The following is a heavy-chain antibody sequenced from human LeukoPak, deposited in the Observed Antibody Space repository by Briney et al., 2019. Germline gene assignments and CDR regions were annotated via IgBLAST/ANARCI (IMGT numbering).Heavy chain of an antibody. CDR2: ISSSSSYI. CDR1: GFTFSSYS. Sequence: GGSLRLSCAASGFTFSSYSMNWVRQAPGKGLEWVSSISSSSSYIYYADSVKGRFTISRDNAKNSLYLQMNSLRAEDTAVYYCARGHSSGYYSGSIDYWGQGTLVTVSS. D-gene: IGHD3-22*01. V-gene: IGHV3-21*01. CDR3: ARGHSSGYYSGSIDY. J-gene: IGHJ4*02.